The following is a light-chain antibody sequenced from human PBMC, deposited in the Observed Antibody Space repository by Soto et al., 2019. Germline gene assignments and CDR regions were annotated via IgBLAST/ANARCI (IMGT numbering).Light chain of an antibody. CDR2: GAS. V-gene: IGKV3-20*01. J-gene: IGKJ1*01. CDR3: QQYGSSRWT. CDR1: QSCSSCE. Sequence: EIVLTQSAGSLCLCPGERANLXCRASQSCSSCELAWDQREPGQAPRLLSYGASSRANGSPDRFSGSGSGTDSTLTISRLEPEDFAVYYRQQYGSSRWTFGQGTKVDIK.